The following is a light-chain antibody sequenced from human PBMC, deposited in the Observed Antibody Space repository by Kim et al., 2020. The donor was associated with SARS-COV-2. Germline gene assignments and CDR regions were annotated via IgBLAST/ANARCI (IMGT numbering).Light chain of an antibody. V-gene: IGLV1-44*01. CDR3: AAWDDSLIGVV. Sequence: GERVTMSCSGSRSNIGSNTVNWYQQLPGMAPKLLIYSNDQRPSGVPDRFSASKSGTSASLAISGLQSEDETDYYCAAWDDSLIGVVFGGGTQLTVL. CDR1: RSNIGSNT. J-gene: IGLJ2*01. CDR2: SND.